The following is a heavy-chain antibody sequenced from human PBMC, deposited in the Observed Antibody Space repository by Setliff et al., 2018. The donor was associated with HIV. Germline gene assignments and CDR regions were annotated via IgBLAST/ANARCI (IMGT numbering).Heavy chain of an antibody. V-gene: IGHV4-39*01. CDR1: GGSIRSSSFY. CDR2: IYYSGST. D-gene: IGHD5-18*01. J-gene: IGHJ4*02. Sequence: PSETLSLTCTVSGGSIRSSSFYWGWIRQPPGKGLEWIGSIYYSGSTYYNSSLKSRVTISVDTSKNQFSLKLSSVTATDTAAYYCARHAIVDTAGRGFDYWGQGTLVTVS. CDR3: ARHAIVDTAGRGFDY.